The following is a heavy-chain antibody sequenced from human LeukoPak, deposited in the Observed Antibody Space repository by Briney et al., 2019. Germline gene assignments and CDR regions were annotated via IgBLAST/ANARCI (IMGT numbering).Heavy chain of an antibody. CDR1: GGSFSGYY. J-gene: IGHJ6*02. V-gene: IGHV4-34*01. D-gene: IGHD2-15*01. Sequence: SETLSLTCAVYGGSFSGYYWSWIRQPPGKGLEWIGEINHSGSTNYNPSHKSRVTISVDTSKNQFSLKLSSVTAADTAVYYCARVPPQIVVVVAADYGMDVWGQGTTVTVSS. CDR3: ARVPPQIVVVVAADYGMDV. CDR2: INHSGST.